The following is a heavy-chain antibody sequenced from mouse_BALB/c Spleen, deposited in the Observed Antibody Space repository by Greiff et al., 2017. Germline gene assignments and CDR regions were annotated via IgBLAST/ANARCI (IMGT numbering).Heavy chain of an antibody. Sequence: VQLQQSGAELARPGASVKMSCKASGYTFTSYWMHWVKQRPGQGLEWIGAIYPGNSDTSYNQKFKGKAKLTAVTSTSTAYMELSSLTNEDSAVYYCTGDYDYDGFAYWGQGTLVTVSA. CDR3: TGDYDYDGFAY. CDR1: GYTFTSYW. CDR2: IYPGNSDT. J-gene: IGHJ3*01. V-gene: IGHV1-5*01. D-gene: IGHD2-4*01.